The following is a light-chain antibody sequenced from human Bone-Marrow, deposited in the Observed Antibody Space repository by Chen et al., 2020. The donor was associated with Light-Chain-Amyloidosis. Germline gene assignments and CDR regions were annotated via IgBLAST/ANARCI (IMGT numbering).Light chain of an antibody. CDR2: GSS. CDR1: QTISSNY. V-gene: IGKV3-20*01. CDR3: QQYGTSPLT. J-gene: IGKJ4*01. Sequence: EIVLTQSPGPLSLSPGEGANLSCRASQTISSNYLTWYQQKFGQAPRLLIYGSSSRATGIPDRFTGSGSGTYFTLTINRLEPEDFAMYYCQQYGTSPLTFGGGTKVEIK.